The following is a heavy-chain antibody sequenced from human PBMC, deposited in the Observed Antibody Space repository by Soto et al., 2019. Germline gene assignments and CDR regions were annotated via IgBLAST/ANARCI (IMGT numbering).Heavy chain of an antibody. D-gene: IGHD6-6*01. Sequence: QLQLQESGPELVKPSETLSLTCTVSGASISSTTYYWGWIRQPPGKGLEWIGSVCYSGSTYYNSSLKSRLTISVDTSKEQFSLKLSSVTAADTAVYYCARHINVHPAARPLDFWGQGTLVTVSS. J-gene: IGHJ4*02. CDR2: VCYSGST. CDR1: GASISSTTYY. CDR3: ARHINVHPAARPLDF. V-gene: IGHV4-39*01.